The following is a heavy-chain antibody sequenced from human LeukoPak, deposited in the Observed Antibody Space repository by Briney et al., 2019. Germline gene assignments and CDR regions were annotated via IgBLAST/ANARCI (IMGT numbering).Heavy chain of an antibody. V-gene: IGHV3-33*01. CDR3: ARVAMSDSSGYCDY. D-gene: IGHD3-22*01. CDR2: IWYDGSNK. J-gene: IGHJ4*02. CDR1: GFTFSSYA. Sequence: GGSLRLSCAASGFTFSSYAMHWVRQAPGKGLEWVAVIWYDGSNKNYVDSVKGRFTISRDNSKNTLYLQMNSLRDEDTAVYCCARVAMSDSSGYCDYWGQGTLVTVSS.